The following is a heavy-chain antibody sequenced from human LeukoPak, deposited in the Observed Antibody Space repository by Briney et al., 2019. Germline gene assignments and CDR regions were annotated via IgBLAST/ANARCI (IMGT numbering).Heavy chain of an antibody. J-gene: IGHJ6*03. CDR3: ARLAWGFPHMDV. Sequence: PPETLSLTCTVSGGSISSYYWSWIRQPPGKGLEWIGYIYYSGSANYNPSLKSRVTISVDTSKNQFSLKLSSVTAADTAVYYCARLAWGFPHMDVWGKGTTVTVSS. D-gene: IGHD3-16*01. CDR1: GGSISSYY. CDR2: IYYSGSA. V-gene: IGHV4-59*01.